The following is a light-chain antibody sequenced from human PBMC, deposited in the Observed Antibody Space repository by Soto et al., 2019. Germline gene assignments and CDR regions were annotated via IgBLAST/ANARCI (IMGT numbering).Light chain of an antibody. CDR3: QQYDNLPLT. CDR1: QDISNY. CDR2: DAS. V-gene: IGKV1-33*01. Sequence: IQMTQSPSSLSASVGYRVTITCQASQDISNYLNWYQQKPGKAPKLLIYDASNLETGVPSRFSGSGSGTDFTFTISSLQPEDIATYYCQQYDNLPLTFGGGTKVDIK. J-gene: IGKJ4*01.